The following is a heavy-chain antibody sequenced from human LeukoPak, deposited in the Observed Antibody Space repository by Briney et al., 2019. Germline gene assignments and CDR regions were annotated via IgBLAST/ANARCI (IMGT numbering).Heavy chain of an antibody. D-gene: IGHD6-13*01. J-gene: IGHJ4*02. CDR3: AIAGAAAGSDY. CDR2: IIPIFGTA. V-gene: IGHV1-69*05. CDR1: GGTFSSYA. Sequence: GASVKVSCKASGGTFSSYAISWVRQAPGQGLEWMGRIIPIFGTANYAQKFQGRVTITTDESTGTAYMELSSLRSEDTAVYYCAIAGAAAGSDYWGQGTLVTVSS.